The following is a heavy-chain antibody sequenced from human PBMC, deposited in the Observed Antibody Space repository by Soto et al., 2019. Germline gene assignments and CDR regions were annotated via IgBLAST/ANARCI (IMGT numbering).Heavy chain of an antibody. CDR2: ISSSGATI. Sequence: QVQLVESGGGLVKPGGSLRLSCAASGFTFSDYYMNWIRQAPGKGLEIISYISSSGATIYYADSVKGRFTISRDNAKNSLYLQMNNLRAEVTAVYFCARDYAESDPGDRFRWSGQDSWGQGTLVTVSS. V-gene: IGHV3-11*01. CDR3: ARDYAESDPGDRFRWSGQDS. D-gene: IGHD3-3*01. J-gene: IGHJ4*02. CDR1: GFTFSDYY.